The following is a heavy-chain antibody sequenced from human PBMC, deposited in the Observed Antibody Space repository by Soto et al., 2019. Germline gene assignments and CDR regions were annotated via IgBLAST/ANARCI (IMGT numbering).Heavy chain of an antibody. Sequence: EVQLVESGGGLVKPGGSLRLSCAASGFTFNTYDMNWVRQAPGKGLEWVSSITTSSAYIDYADSLKGRITISRDNAKNPLFLQLNSLRAEDTAVYYCVRSGTARFRRPSWFDTWGQGTLVTVSS. CDR2: ITTSSAYI. V-gene: IGHV3-21*01. CDR3: VRSGTARFRRPSWFDT. D-gene: IGHD1-1*01. CDR1: GFTFNTYD. J-gene: IGHJ5*02.